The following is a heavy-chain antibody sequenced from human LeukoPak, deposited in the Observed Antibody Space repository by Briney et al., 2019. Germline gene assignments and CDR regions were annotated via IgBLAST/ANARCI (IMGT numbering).Heavy chain of an antibody. CDR1: GYTFTGYY. D-gene: IGHD5-12*01. CDR3: AGEYSGYDSFDY. Sequence: ASVKVSCKASGYTFTGYYMHWVRQAPGQGLEWMGWVNPNSGGTNYAQKFQGRVTMTRDTSISTAYMELSRLRSDDTAMYYCAGEYSGYDSFDYWGQGILVTVSS. J-gene: IGHJ4*02. CDR2: VNPNSGGT. V-gene: IGHV1-2*02.